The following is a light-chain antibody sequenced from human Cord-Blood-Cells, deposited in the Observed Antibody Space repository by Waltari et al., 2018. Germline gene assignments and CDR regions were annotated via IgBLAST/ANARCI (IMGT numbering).Light chain of an antibody. Sequence: SYVLTQPPSVSVAPGKTARIPCGGNNIGSKSVHWYQHKPGQAPVLAVYDDSDRPSGIPERFSGSNSGNTATLTISRVEAGDEADYYCQVWDSSSDREVFGGGTKLTIL. CDR3: QVWDSSSDREV. CDR1: NIGSKS. CDR2: DDS. V-gene: IGLV3-21*03. J-gene: IGLJ3*02.